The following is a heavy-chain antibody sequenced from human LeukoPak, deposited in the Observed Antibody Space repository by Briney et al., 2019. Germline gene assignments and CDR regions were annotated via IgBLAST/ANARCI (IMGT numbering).Heavy chain of an antibody. Sequence: SETLSLTCTVSGGSISSYYWSWIRQPPGKGLEWIGYIYYSGSTNYNPSLKSRVTISVDTSKNQFSLKLSSVTAADTAVYYCARRVVRSTMIAHWFDPWGQGTLVTVPS. CDR1: GGSISSYY. CDR3: ARRVVRSTMIAHWFDP. D-gene: IGHD3-22*01. J-gene: IGHJ5*02. CDR2: IYYSGST. V-gene: IGHV4-59*01.